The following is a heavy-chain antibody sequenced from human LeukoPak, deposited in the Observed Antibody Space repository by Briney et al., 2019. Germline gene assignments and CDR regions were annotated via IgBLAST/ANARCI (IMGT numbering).Heavy chain of an antibody. CDR3: ARGGHGYSYGYDDY. D-gene: IGHD5-18*01. CDR1: GYTSTNYY. V-gene: IGHV1-46*01. Sequence: ASVKVSCKASGYTSTNYYMHWVRQAPGQGLEWMGIINPSGDRSTYAQKFQGRVTMTRDTSTSTVYMELSSLRSEDTAVYYCARGGHGYSYGYDDYWGQGTLVTVSS. J-gene: IGHJ4*02. CDR2: INPSGDRS.